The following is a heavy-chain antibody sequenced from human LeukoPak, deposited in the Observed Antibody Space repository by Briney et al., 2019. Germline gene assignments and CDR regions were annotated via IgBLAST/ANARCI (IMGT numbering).Heavy chain of an antibody. CDR3: ARDPGSSAFDL. Sequence: GGSLRLSCAASGFNFTAFWMSWVRQTPEKGLESVANINRDSSVKNYVDSVKGRFTISGDNAKKSLFLELNSLRADDTAVFYCARDPGSSAFDLWGQGSLVTVST. D-gene: IGHD1-14*01. CDR1: GFNFTAFW. V-gene: IGHV3-7*01. CDR2: INRDSSVK. J-gene: IGHJ4*02.